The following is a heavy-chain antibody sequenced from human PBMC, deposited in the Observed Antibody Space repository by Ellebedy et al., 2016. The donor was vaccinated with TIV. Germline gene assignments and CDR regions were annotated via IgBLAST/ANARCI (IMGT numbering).Heavy chain of an antibody. CDR1: GFTFNNYG. D-gene: IGHD2-15*01. CDR2: VWSDGSNK. V-gene: IGHV3-33*06. CDR3: AKGSVGNSIPLDY. Sequence: GESLKISCAASGFTFNNYGMHWVRQAPGKGLEWVAVVWSDGSNKYYADSVKGRFTISRDNSKSTLYLQMDSLRAEDTAVYYCAKGSVGNSIPLDYWGQGTLVTVSS. J-gene: IGHJ4*02.